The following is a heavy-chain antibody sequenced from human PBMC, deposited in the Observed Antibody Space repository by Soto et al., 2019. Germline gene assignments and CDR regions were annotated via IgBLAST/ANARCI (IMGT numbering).Heavy chain of an antibody. CDR2: ISWNSGSI. V-gene: IGHV3-9*01. D-gene: IGHD1-7*01. Sequence: EVQLVESGGGLVQPGRSLRLSCAASGFTFDDYAMHWVRQAPGKGLEWVSGISWNSGSIGYADSVKGRFTISRDNAKNSLYLQMNSLRAEDTALYYCGKVGITGTTGWFDPWGQGTLVTVSS. J-gene: IGHJ5*02. CDR1: GFTFDDYA. CDR3: GKVGITGTTGWFDP.